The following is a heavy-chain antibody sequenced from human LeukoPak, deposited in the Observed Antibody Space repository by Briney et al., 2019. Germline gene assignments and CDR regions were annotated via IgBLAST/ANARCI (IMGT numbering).Heavy chain of an antibody. D-gene: IGHD2-15*01. Sequence: GASVKVSCKASGYTFTGYYMHWVRQAPGQGLEWMGWINPNSGGTNYAQKFQGRVTMTRDASISTAYMELSRLRSDDTAVYYCARVRKVHRICDHWGQGTLVTVSS. CDR3: ARVRKVHRICDH. J-gene: IGHJ4*02. CDR2: INPNSGGT. V-gene: IGHV1-2*02. CDR1: GYTFTGYY.